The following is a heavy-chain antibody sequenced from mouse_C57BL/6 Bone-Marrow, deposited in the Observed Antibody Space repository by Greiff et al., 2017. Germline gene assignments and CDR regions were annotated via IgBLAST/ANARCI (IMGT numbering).Heavy chain of an antibody. Sequence: QVQLQQPGAELVRPGSSVKLSCKASGYTFTSYWTDWVKQRPGQGLEWIGNIYPSDSETHYNQKFKDKATLTVDKSSSTAYMQLSSLTSEDSAVYYCAPLLLLDAMDYWGQGTSVTVSS. D-gene: IGHD1-1*01. CDR1: GYTFTSYW. CDR2: IYPSDSET. CDR3: APLLLLDAMDY. J-gene: IGHJ4*01. V-gene: IGHV1-61*01.